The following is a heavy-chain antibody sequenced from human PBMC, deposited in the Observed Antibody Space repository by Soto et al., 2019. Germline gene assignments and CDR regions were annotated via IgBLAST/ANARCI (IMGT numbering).Heavy chain of an antibody. J-gene: IGHJ6*02. CDR3: ARTSIVVVPAAYGMDV. CDR1: GYTFTSHG. Sequence: QVQLVQSGAEVKKPGASVKVSCKASGYTFTSHGISWVRQAPGQGLEWMGWISAYNGNTNYAQKLQGRVTMTTDTSTSTAYMELRRLRSDDTAVYYCARTSIVVVPAAYGMDVWGQGTTVTVSS. CDR2: ISAYNGNT. V-gene: IGHV1-18*04. D-gene: IGHD2-2*01.